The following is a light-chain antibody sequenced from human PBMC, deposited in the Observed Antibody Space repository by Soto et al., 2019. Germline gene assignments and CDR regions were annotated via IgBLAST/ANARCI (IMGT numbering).Light chain of an antibody. CDR2: AAS. CDR1: QGVSSY. V-gene: IGKV1-9*01. CDR3: QQLNSYPRT. Sequence: DIQLTQSPSFLSASVGDRVTITCRASQGVSSYVAWYQQKPGKAPEVLIYAASTLQSGVPSRFSGSGSGTEFTLTISSLQPEDSATYYCQQLNSYPRTFGHGTKVDIK. J-gene: IGKJ3*01.